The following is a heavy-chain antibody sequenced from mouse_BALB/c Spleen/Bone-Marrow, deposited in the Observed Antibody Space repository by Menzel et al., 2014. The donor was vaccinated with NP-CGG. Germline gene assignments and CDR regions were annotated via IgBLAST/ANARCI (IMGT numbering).Heavy chain of an antibody. CDR1: GYSITSGHY. D-gene: IGHD1-1*01. J-gene: IGHJ3*01. CDR2: ISYDGSN. Sequence: VQLKESGPGPVKPSQSLSLTCSVTGYSITSGHYWNWIRQFPGNKLEWMGCISYDGSNNYNPSLKNRISITRDTSKNQFFLKLNSVTTEDTATYYCAREGGSRAYWGQGTLVTVSA. V-gene: IGHV3-6*02. CDR3: AREGGSRAY.